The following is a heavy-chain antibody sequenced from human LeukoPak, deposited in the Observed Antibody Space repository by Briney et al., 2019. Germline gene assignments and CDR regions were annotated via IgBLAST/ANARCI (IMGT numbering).Heavy chain of an antibody. CDR2: ISGSGGGT. Sequence: PGGSLRLSCAASGFTFSSYGMSWVRQAPGKGLEWVSAISGSGGGTYYADSVKGRFTISRDNSKNTLYLQMNSLRAEDTAVYYCAKDRYSSGWYDYFDYWGQGTLVTVSS. CDR3: AKDRYSSGWYDYFDY. V-gene: IGHV3-23*01. J-gene: IGHJ4*02. D-gene: IGHD6-19*01. CDR1: GFTFSSYG.